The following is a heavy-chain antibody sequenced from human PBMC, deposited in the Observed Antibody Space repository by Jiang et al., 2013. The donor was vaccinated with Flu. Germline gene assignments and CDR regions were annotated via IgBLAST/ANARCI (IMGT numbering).Heavy chain of an antibody. CDR2: ISPYNAHT. J-gene: IGHJ4*02. D-gene: IGHD1-1*01. V-gene: IGHV1-18*01. CDR3: ARGSYMDF. CDR1: YD. Sequence: YDISWVRQAPGQGLEWMGWISPYNAHTDYPQKFQGRVTMTTDTSTTTAYMELRSLRSDDTAVYYCARGSYMDFWGQGTLVTVSS.